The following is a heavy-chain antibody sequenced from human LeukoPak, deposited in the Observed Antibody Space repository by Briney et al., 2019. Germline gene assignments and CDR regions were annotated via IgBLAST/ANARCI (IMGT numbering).Heavy chain of an antibody. CDR2: IYHSGST. V-gene: IGHV4-30-2*01. Sequence: PSETLSLTCAVSGGSISSGGYSWSWIRQPPGKGLEWIGYIYHSGSTYYNPALKSRVTISVDRSKNQFSLILSSVTAADTAVYYCARGGIAAPFGNYYYGMDVWGQGTTVTVSS. J-gene: IGHJ6*02. D-gene: IGHD6-6*01. CDR3: ARGGIAAPFGNYYYGMDV. CDR1: GGSISSGGYS.